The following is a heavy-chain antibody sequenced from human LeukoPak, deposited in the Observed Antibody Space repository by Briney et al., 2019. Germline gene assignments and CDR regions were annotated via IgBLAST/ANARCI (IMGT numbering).Heavy chain of an antibody. CDR3: ARGRVVDTAMVDGDY. D-gene: IGHD5-18*01. Sequence: ASVKVSCKASGYTFTSYYMHWVRQAPGQGLEWMGIINPSGGSTSYAQKFQGRVTMARDTSTSTVYMELSSLRSDDTAVFYCARGRVVDTAMVDGDYWGQGTLVTVSS. CDR2: INPSGGST. J-gene: IGHJ4*02. CDR1: GYTFTSYY. V-gene: IGHV1-46*01.